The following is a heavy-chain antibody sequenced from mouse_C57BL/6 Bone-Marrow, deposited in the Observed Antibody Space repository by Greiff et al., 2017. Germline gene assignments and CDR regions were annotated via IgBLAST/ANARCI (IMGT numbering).Heavy chain of an antibody. CDR2: INPNNGGT. D-gene: IGHD1-1*01. CDR1: GYTFTDYN. CDR3: ARIYYYGSSRYYFDY. Sequence: SGPELVKPGASVKMSCKASGYTFTDYNMHWVKQSHGKSLEWIGYINPNNGGTSYNQKFKGKATLTVNKSSSTAYMELRSLTSEDSAVXYCARIYYYGSSRYYFDYWGQGTTLTVSS. J-gene: IGHJ2*01. V-gene: IGHV1-22*01.